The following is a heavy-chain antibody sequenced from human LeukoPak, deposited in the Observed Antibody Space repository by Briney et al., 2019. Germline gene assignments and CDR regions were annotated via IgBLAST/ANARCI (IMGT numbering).Heavy chain of an antibody. Sequence: ASVKVSCKASGFTFTSYGFNWVRQAPGQGLEWMGWIGGYTGHTNYVQKFQGRVTMTTDTSTSTAYMELRSLTSDDTAVYYCARDGSCSGGSCAMDGWFDPWGQGTLVTVSS. J-gene: IGHJ5*02. CDR1: GFTFTSYG. V-gene: IGHV1-18*04. CDR3: ARDGSCSGGSCAMDGWFDP. D-gene: IGHD2-15*01. CDR2: IGGYTGHT.